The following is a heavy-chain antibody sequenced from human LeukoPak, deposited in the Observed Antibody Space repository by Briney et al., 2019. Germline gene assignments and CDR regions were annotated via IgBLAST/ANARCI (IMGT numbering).Heavy chain of an antibody. CDR1: GFTFNKYG. CDR2: ISDSGDST. D-gene: IGHD2-21*01. CDR3: AKGSTSILWWLLDY. J-gene: IGHJ4*02. V-gene: IGHV3-23*01. Sequence: HAGGSLRLSCAASGFTFNKYGMNWVRQAPGKGLEWVSTISDSGDSTYYADSVKGRFTISRDNSKNTLYLQMNSLSAEDTAVYYCAKGSTSILWWLLDYWGQGTLVTVSS.